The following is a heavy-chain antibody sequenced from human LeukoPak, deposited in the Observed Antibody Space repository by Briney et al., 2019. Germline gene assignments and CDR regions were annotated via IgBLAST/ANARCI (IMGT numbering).Heavy chain of an antibody. Sequence: GGSLRLSCAASGFTVSSNYMSWVRQAPGKGLEWVSVIYSGGSTYYADSVKGRFTISRDNSKNTLYLQMNSLRAEDTAVYYCARSLWFGESSDWGQGTLVTVSS. CDR3: ARSLWFGESSD. CDR1: GFTVSSNY. J-gene: IGHJ4*02. V-gene: IGHV3-66*01. CDR2: IYSGGST. D-gene: IGHD3-10*01.